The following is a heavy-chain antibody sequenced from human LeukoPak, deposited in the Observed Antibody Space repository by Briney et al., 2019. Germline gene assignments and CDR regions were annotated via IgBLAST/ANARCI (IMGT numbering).Heavy chain of an antibody. CDR3: ARHDGSGSYDWFES. J-gene: IGHJ5*01. V-gene: IGHV5-10-1*01. Sequence: AGESLKISCQGSGFSFTSYWISWVRQMPWKGLEWMGRIDPTDSNTNYSPSFQGHVSFSADKSISTAYLQWGSLKASDTAIYYCARHDGSGSYDWFESWGQGTLVTVSS. D-gene: IGHD3-10*01. CDR2: IDPTDSNT. CDR1: GFSFTSYW.